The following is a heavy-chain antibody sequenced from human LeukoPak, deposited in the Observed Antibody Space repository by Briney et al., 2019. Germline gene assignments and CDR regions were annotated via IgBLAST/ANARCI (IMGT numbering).Heavy chain of an antibody. CDR3: ARVPGWTYVPDY. CDR1: GDSISSTYY. D-gene: IGHD3-16*01. V-gene: IGHV4-61*01. Sequence: SETLSLTCTVSGDSISSTYYWNWFRQPPGKGLEWIGRVYDASGSTNYNPSLISRVTISLDRSTNQFSLRLSSVTAADTAFYYCARVPGWTYVPDYWGQGTLVTVSS. J-gene: IGHJ4*02. CDR2: VYDASGST.